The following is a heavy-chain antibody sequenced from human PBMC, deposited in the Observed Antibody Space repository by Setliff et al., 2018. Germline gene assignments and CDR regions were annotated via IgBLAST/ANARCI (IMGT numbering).Heavy chain of an antibody. CDR1: GYTFTSYG. Sequence: GASVKVSCKASGYTFTSYGISWVRQAPGQGLEWMGWISAYNGNTNYAQKLQGRVTMTTDTSTSTAYMELRSLRSDDTAVYYCARGRGYSTYWYALPYFDSWGQGALVTVSS. J-gene: IGHJ4*02. CDR3: ARGRGYSTYWYALPYFDS. D-gene: IGHD5-18*01. V-gene: IGHV1-18*01. CDR2: ISAYNGNT.